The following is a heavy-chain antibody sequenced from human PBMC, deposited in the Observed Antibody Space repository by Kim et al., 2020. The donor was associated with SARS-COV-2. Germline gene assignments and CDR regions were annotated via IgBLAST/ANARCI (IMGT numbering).Heavy chain of an antibody. Sequence: GGSLRLSCAASGFTFSSYAMHWVRQAPGKGLEWVAVISYDGSNKYYADSVKGRFTISRDNYKNTLYLQMNSLRAEDTAVYYCARAGSSGWYGYYFDYWG. CDR3: ARAGSSGWYGYYFDY. J-gene: IGHJ4*01. CDR2: ISYDGSNK. CDR1: GFTFSSYA. V-gene: IGHV3-30*04. D-gene: IGHD6-19*01.